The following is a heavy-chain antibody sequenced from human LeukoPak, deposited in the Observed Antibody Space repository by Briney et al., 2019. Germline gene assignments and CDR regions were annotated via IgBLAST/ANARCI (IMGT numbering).Heavy chain of an antibody. Sequence: SQTLSLTCTVSGDSISSGGFYWSWIRQHPGKGLEWIGYIYHSGSTYYNPSLKSRVIISVDTSKNQFSLKLSSVTAADTAVYYCARDTRTGTIDYWGQGTLVTVSS. CDR3: ARDTRTGTIDY. CDR1: GDSISSGGFY. V-gene: IGHV4-31*03. J-gene: IGHJ4*02. CDR2: IYHSGST. D-gene: IGHD1-7*01.